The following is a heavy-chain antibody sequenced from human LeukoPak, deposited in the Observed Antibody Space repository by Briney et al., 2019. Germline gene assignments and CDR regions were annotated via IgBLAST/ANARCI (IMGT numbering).Heavy chain of an antibody. V-gene: IGHV1-24*01. CDR1: GYTFTELS. D-gene: IGHD3-3*01. CDR2: FDPEDGET. Sequence: ASVKVSCKVSGYTFTELSMHWVRQAPGKGLEWMGGFDPEDGETIYAQKFQGRVTMTEDTSTDTAYMELSSLRSEDTAVYYCATDFGPRGAFDIWGQGTMVTVSS. CDR3: ATDFGPRGAFDI. J-gene: IGHJ3*02.